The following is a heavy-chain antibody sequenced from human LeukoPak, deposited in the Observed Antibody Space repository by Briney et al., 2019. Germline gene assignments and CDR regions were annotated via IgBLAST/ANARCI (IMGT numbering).Heavy chain of an antibody. D-gene: IGHD3-10*01. CDR3: GRHGPGDRRAFDI. J-gene: IGHJ3*02. Sequence: SETLSLTCAVYGESFSGHYGSWIRQPPGEGLEWIGEINHRGSTSYNPSLKSRVTMSLDTSKSQFSLNLNSVTAADTAMYYCGRHGPGDRRAFDIWGQGTMVTVSS. CDR1: GESFSGHY. CDR2: INHRGST. V-gene: IGHV4-34*01.